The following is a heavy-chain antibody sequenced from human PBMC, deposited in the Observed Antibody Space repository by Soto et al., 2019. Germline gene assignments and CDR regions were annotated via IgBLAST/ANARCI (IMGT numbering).Heavy chain of an antibody. CDR2: INAGNGNT. J-gene: IGHJ5*02. CDR1: GYTFTSYA. D-gene: IGHD2-15*01. CDR3: ARSCSGGSCYPFDP. Sequence: ASVKFSCKASGYTFTSYAMHWVRQAPGQRLEWMGWINAGNGNTKYSQKFQGRVTITRDTSASTAYMELSSLRSEDTAVYYCARSCSGGSCYPFDPWGQGTLVTVSS. V-gene: IGHV1-3*01.